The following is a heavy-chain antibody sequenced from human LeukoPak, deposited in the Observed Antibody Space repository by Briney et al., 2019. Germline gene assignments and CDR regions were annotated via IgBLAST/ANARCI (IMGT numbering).Heavy chain of an antibody. Sequence: ASVKVSCKASGYTFTSYDINWVRQATGQGLEWKGRINPNSGGTNYAQKFQGRVTMTRDTSISTAYMELSRLRSDDTAVYYCARDRIPDYWGQGTLVTVSS. CDR1: GYTFTSYD. CDR2: INPNSGGT. V-gene: IGHV1-2*06. CDR3: ARDRIPDY. D-gene: IGHD2-21*01. J-gene: IGHJ4*02.